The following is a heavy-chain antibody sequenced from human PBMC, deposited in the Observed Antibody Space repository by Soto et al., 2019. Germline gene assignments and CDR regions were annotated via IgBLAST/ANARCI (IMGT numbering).Heavy chain of an antibody. D-gene: IGHD2-2*01. CDR2: IIPIFGTA. J-gene: IGHJ6*02. CDR1: GGTFSSYA. V-gene: IGHV1-69*13. Sequence: VASVKVSCKASGGTFSSYAISWVRQAPGQGLEWMGGIIPIFGTANYAQKFQGRVTITADESTSTAYMELSSLRSEDTAVYYCAACRTSCSYYYYYGMDVWGQGTTVTVSS. CDR3: AACRTSCSYYYYYGMDV.